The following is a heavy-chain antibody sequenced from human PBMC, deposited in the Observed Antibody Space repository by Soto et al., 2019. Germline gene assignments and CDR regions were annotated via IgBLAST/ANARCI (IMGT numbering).Heavy chain of an antibody. CDR2: IHHSGST. D-gene: IGHD1-1*01. J-gene: IGHJ5*01. Sequence: SETPSLTCALYGGSFDGYYWSWIRQSPGKGLEWIGEIHHSGSTKYNPSLKSRVTISVDTSKNQFSLKLSSVTAADTAVYYCARLLVVQLEQRLNRFDSWGQGSLVPFSS. V-gene: IGHV4-34*01. CDR1: GGSFDGYY. CDR3: ARLLVVQLEQRLNRFDS.